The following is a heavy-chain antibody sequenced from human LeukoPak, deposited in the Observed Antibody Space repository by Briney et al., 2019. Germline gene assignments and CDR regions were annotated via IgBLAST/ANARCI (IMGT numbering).Heavy chain of an antibody. J-gene: IGHJ4*02. CDR2: IDPSSDSA. D-gene: IGHD5-18*01. CDR1: GYTFTNYY. V-gene: IGHV1-46*01. CDR3: ARGFSLTDTSMVF. Sequence: ASVKVSCKTSGYTFTNYYVHWVRQAPGQGLEWMGIIDPSSDSASYSQKFQDRVTMTRDTSTSTVYMELSSLRSEDTALYYCARGFSLTDTSMVFWGQGPLVTVSS.